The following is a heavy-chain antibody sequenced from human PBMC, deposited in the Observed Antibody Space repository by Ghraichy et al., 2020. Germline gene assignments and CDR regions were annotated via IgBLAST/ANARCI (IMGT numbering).Heavy chain of an antibody. V-gene: IGHV3-7*03. D-gene: IGHD6-19*01. Sequence: GGSLRLSCVASGFTFRSYWMAWVRQAPGKGLEWVANIKQDESEKNYVDSVKGRFTISRDNTKMSLYLQMNSLRAQDTAVYYCARLKKSIVVAVRDAFEIWGKGTLVTVSS. CDR1: GFTFRSYW. J-gene: IGHJ3*02. CDR2: IKQDESEK. CDR3: ARLKKSIVVAVRDAFEI.